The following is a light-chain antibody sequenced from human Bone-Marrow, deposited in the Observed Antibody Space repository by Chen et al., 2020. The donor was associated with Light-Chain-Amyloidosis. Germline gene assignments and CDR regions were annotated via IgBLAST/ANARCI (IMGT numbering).Light chain of an antibody. CDR2: DSS. J-gene: IGKJ4*01. CDR1: QNVGYF. V-gene: IGKV3-11*01. CDR3: LQRHDWPVT. Sequence: EIMLTQSPATLSLPPGERATRSCRARQNVGYFLIWLQQRPGQAPRLLFYDSSYRATGVPARFSDDGCGTDFTLTISSLEPEDFAVYYCLQRHDWPVTFGGGTKVEIK.